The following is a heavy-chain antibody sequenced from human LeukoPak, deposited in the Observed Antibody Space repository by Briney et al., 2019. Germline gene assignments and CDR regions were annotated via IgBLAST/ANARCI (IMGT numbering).Heavy chain of an antibody. D-gene: IGHD5-18*01. CDR1: GGSISNYY. Sequence: PSETLSLTCTVSGGSISNYYWSWIRQPPGKGLEWIGFIYYSGSTNYNPSLKSRVTISVDTSKNQFSLKLSSVTAADTAVYYCARVTYYYYYMDVWGKGTTVTISS. CDR3: ARVTYYYYYMDV. J-gene: IGHJ6*03. V-gene: IGHV4-59*01. CDR2: IYYSGST.